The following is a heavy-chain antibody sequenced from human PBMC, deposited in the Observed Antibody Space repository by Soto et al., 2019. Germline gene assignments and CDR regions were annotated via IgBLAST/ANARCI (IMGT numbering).Heavy chain of an antibody. D-gene: IGHD4-17*01. V-gene: IGHV3-23*01. J-gene: IGHJ4*02. CDR1: GFTFSNYA. CDR2: ITGSAGNT. CDR3: AKVPLSLRFYDY. Sequence: PGGSLRLSCAASGFTFSNYAMHWVRQAPGKGLEWVSGITGSAGNTYYADSVKGRFTISRDNSKNTLYLQTNSLRADDTAIYYCAKVPLSLRFYDYWGQGTLVTV.